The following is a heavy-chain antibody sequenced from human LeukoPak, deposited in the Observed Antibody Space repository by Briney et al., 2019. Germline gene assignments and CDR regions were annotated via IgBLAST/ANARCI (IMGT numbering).Heavy chain of an antibody. D-gene: IGHD3-16*01. Sequence: GGSLRLSCVPSGFLYSSYPKTWARRAPGEGGEWGSVIGRCDTYYADSVKGRFTISRDNSKNTLYLQVNSLSADDTAVYYCAKKPLGDQPLDYWGQGTLVTVSS. CDR2: IGRCDT. J-gene: IGHJ4*02. V-gene: IGHV3-23*01. CDR1: GFLYSSYP. CDR3: AKKPLGDQPLDY.